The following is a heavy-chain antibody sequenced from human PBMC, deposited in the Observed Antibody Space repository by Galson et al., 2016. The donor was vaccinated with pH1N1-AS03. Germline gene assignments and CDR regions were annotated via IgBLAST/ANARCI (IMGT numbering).Heavy chain of an antibody. J-gene: IGHJ2*01. CDR1: VVTIRSNY. D-gene: IGHD4-17*01. Sequence: SLRLSCAASVVTIRSNYMNWVRQAPGKGLEWVSVIYNGGSTYYADSVKGRFTISRHNSKNTLFLQMNSLRAEDTAVYYCAKKAVTNWFFDLWGRGTLVTVTS. CDR3: AKKAVTNWFFDL. CDR2: IYNGGST. V-gene: IGHV3-53*04.